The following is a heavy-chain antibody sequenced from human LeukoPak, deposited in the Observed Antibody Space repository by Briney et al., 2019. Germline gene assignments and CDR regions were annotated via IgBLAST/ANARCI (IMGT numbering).Heavy chain of an antibody. CDR1: GFTFSDAW. CDR3: SGHMTSADY. CDR2: IKSKVHGGTT. Sequence: PGGSLRLSCAASGFTFSDAWMSWVRQAPGKGLEWVARIKSKVHGGTTDYATPVNGRFTISRHDSENKLYLQMSSLKTEDTGVYYCSGHMTSADYWGQGTLVTVSS. D-gene: IGHD4-11*01. V-gene: IGHV3-15*05. J-gene: IGHJ4*02.